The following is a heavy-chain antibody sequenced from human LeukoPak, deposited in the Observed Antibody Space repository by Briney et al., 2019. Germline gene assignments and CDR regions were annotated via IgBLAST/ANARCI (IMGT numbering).Heavy chain of an antibody. CDR2: MNPNSGNT. D-gene: IGHD4-23*01. V-gene: IGHV1-8*02. Sequence: GASVKASCKASGYTFTAFYMHWVRLAPGQGLEWMGWMNPNSGNTGYAQKFQGRVTMTRNTSISTAYMELSSLRSEDTAVYYCARRGWQPAEWGQGTLVTVSS. CDR3: ARRGWQPAE. J-gene: IGHJ4*02. CDR1: GYTFTAFY.